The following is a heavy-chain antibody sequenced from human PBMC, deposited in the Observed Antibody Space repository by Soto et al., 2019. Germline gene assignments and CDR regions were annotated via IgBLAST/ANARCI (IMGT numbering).Heavy chain of an antibody. CDR2: LDGAGGST. CDR1: GFTFSDFA. V-gene: IGHV3-23*01. Sequence: RGSLRLSCLASGFTFSDFAMTWVRHVPGRGLEWVASLDGAGGSTYYAESVRGRFSISRDNSQNTLFLQMKRLTVDETAIYYCAAPRDEYGSAVSWFTYGMDIWGQGTTVTVSS. CDR3: AAPRDEYGSAVSWFTYGMDI. D-gene: IGHD3-10*01. J-gene: IGHJ6*02.